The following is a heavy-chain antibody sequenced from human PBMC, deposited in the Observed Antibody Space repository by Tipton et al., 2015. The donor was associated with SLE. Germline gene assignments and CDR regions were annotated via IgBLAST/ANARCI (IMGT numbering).Heavy chain of an antibody. J-gene: IGHJ4*02. V-gene: IGHV4-39*07. CDR3: ARAGVSSSPRYFDY. Sequence: TLSLTCTVSGGSISSGSYYWSWIRQPPGKGLEWIGSIYYSGSTYYNPSLKSRVTISVDTSKNQFSLKLSSVTAADTAVYYCARAGVSSSPRYFDYWGQGTLVTVSS. CDR1: GGSISSGSYY. CDR2: IYYSGST. D-gene: IGHD6-6*01.